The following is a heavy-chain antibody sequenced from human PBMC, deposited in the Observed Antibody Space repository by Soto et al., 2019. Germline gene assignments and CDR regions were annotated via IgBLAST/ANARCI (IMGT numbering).Heavy chain of an antibody. D-gene: IGHD3-3*01. CDR2: IYWDDDK. J-gene: IGHJ4*02. Sequence: QITLNESGPTVVRPTETLTLTCRFSGFSLTTSGVGVGWIRQSPGKAPEWLALIYWDDDKRYSASLKSRLTITKDTSKNQVVRTVSDLDPTDTATYYCAHRVLRTVFGLVTTTAIFFDFWGPGTPVAGSS. CDR3: AHRVLRTVFGLVTTTAIFFDF. CDR1: GFSLTTSGVG. V-gene: IGHV2-5*02.